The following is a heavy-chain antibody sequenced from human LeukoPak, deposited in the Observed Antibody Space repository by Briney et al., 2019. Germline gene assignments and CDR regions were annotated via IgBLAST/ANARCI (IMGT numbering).Heavy chain of an antibody. D-gene: IGHD3-10*02. V-gene: IGHV3-23*01. J-gene: IGHJ6*04. CDR3: AELGITMIGGV. Sequence: GGSLRLSCAASGLSFSNYAMSWVRQAPGKGLEWVSAISGGGDYIFYSDSVKGRFTTSRDNAKNSLYLQMNSLRAEDTAVYYCAELGITMIGGVWGKGTTVTISS. CDR1: GLSFSNYA. CDR2: ISGGGDYI.